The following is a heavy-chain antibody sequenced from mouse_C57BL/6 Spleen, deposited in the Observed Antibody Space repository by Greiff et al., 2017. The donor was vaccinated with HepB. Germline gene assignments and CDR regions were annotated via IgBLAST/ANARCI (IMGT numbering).Heavy chain of an antibody. CDR2: INYDGSST. CDR3: ARANYYYFDY. V-gene: IGHV5-16*01. Sequence: EVMLVESEGGLVQPGRSMKLSCTASGFTFSDYYMAWVRQVPEKGLEWVANINYDGSSTYYLDSLKSRFIISRDNAKNILYLQMSSLKSEDTATYYCARANYYYFDYWGQGTTLTVSS. CDR1: GFTFSDYY. J-gene: IGHJ2*01. D-gene: IGHD2-1*01.